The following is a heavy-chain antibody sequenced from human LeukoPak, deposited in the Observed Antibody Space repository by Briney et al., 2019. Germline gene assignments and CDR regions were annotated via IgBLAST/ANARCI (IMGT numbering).Heavy chain of an antibody. CDR3: ARALRYPNWFDP. V-gene: IGHV1-3*01. CDR1: GYTFTSYA. Sequence: EASVKVSCKASGYTFTSYAMHWVRQAPGQRLGWMGWINAGNGNTKYSQKFQGRVTITRDTSVSTAYMELSSLRSEDTAVYYCARALRYPNWFDPWGQGTLVTVSS. CDR2: INAGNGNT. D-gene: IGHD1-1*01. J-gene: IGHJ5*02.